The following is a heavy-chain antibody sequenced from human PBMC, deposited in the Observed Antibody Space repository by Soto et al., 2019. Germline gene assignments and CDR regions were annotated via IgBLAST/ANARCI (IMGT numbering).Heavy chain of an antibody. D-gene: IGHD5-12*01. J-gene: IGHJ6*02. CDR3: AKDEATYGMDV. Sequence: REWVAVISYDGSNKYYAASVKGRFTISRDNSKNTLYLQMNSLRAEDTAVYYCAKDEATYGMDVWGQGTTVTVSS. V-gene: IGHV3-30*18. CDR2: ISYDGSNK.